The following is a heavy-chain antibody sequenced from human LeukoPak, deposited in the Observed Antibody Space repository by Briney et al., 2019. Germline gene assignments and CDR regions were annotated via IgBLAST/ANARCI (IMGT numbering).Heavy chain of an antibody. J-gene: IGHJ4*02. CDR1: GFTFSSYA. CDR2: ISGSGTST. Sequence: PGGSLRRSCATSGFTFSSYAMSWVRQAPGEGLEWVSAISGSGTSTYYADSVKGRFTISRDNSKNTLYLQMSSLRAEDTAVYYCAKSTTVTTSADYWGQGTLVTVSS. V-gene: IGHV3-23*01. D-gene: IGHD4-17*01. CDR3: AKSTTVTTSADY.